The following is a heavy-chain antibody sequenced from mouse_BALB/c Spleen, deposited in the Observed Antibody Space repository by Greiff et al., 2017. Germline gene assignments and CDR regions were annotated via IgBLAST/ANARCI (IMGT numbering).Heavy chain of an antibody. J-gene: IGHJ2*01. CDR2: ISSGGSYT. CDR1: GFTFSSYG. Sequence: EVKVVESGGDLVKPGGSLKLSCAASGFTFSSYGMSWVRQTPDKRLEWVATISSGGSYTYYPDSVKGRFTISRDNAKNTLYLQMSSLKSEDTAMYYCARRGDYKGHYFDYWGQGTTLTVSS. V-gene: IGHV5-6*02. CDR3: ARRGDYKGHYFDY. D-gene: IGHD2-4*01.